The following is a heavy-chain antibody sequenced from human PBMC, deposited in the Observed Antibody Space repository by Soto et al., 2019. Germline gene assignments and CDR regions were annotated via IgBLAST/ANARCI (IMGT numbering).Heavy chain of an antibody. J-gene: IGHJ5*02. Sequence: PSQTLSLTCAISGDRVSSNRAAWNWIRQSPSRGLEWLGRTYYRSKWYNDYAVSVKSRITINPDTSKNQFSLKLSSVTAADTAVYYCARRERAAGTDWWFDPWGQGTLVTVSS. V-gene: IGHV6-1*01. CDR2: TYYRSKWYN. CDR1: GDRVSSNRAA. D-gene: IGHD6-13*01. CDR3: ARRERAAGTDWWFDP.